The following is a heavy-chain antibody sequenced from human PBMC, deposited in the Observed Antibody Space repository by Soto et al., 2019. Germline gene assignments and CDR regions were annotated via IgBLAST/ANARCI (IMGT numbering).Heavy chain of an antibody. V-gene: IGHV3-33*01. CDR3: ARDLTGYGSGSYWFDY. CDR2: IWYDGSNK. Sequence: GGSLRLSCAASGFTFSSYGMHWVRQAPGKGLEWVAVIWYDGSNKYYADSVKGRFTISRDNSKNTLYLQMNSLRAEDTAVYYCARDLTGYGSGSYWFDYWGQGTLVTVSS. CDR1: GFTFSSYG. D-gene: IGHD3-10*01. J-gene: IGHJ4*02.